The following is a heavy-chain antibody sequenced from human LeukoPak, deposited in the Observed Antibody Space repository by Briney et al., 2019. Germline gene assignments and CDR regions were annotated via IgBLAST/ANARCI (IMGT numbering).Heavy chain of an antibody. CDR3: AILRIVATISNAFDI. CDR2: INPNSGGT. CDR1: GYTFTGYY. Sequence: ASVKVSCKASGYTFTGYYMHWVRQAPGQGLEWMGWINPNSGGTNYAQKFQGRVTLTRDTSTSTVYMELSSLRSEDTAVYYCAILRIVATISNAFDIWGQGTMVTVSS. D-gene: IGHD5-12*01. J-gene: IGHJ3*02. V-gene: IGHV1-2*02.